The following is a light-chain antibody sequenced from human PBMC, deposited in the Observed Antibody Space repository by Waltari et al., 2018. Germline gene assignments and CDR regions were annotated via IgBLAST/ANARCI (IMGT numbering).Light chain of an antibody. Sequence: DIQMTQSPSSLSASVGDRVTITCRASQIVDNYLNWYQQKPGKAPDLLIYAGSNVHSGVPSRFSGSGSGTDFTLTINSLQLEDFATYFCQQSYRTPLTFGGGTKVDIK. CDR3: QQSYRTPLT. CDR1: QIVDNY. CDR2: AGS. V-gene: IGKV1-39*01. J-gene: IGKJ4*01.